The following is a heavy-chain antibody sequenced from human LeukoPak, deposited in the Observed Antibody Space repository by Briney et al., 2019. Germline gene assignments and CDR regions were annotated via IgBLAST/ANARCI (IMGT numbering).Heavy chain of an antibody. Sequence: ASVKVSCKVSGYTLTELSMHWVRQAPGKGLEWIGGFDPEDGETIYAQKFQGRVTMTEDTSTDTAYMELSSLRSEDTAVYYCATPAGGSYGIVFDYWGQGTLVTVSS. D-gene: IGHD5-18*01. CDR1: GYTLTELS. V-gene: IGHV1-24*01. CDR2: FDPEDGET. J-gene: IGHJ4*02. CDR3: ATPAGGSYGIVFDY.